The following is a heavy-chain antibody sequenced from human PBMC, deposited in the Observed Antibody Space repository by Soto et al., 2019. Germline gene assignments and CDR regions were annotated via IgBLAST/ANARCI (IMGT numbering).Heavy chain of an antibody. D-gene: IGHD3-16*01. CDR3: ARESSVITFGGVTRSFDY. V-gene: IGHV4-31*03. CDR1: GGSTSSGGYY. J-gene: IGHJ4*02. CDR2: IYYSGST. Sequence: SETLSLTCTVSGGSTSSGGYYWNWIRQHPGKGLEWIGYIYYSGSTYYNPSLKSRVTISVDTSKNQFSLKLSSVTAADTAVYYCARESSVITFGGVTRSFDYWGQGTLVTVSS.